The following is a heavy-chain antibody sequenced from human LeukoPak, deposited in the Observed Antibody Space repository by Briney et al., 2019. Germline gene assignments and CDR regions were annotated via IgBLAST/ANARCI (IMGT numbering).Heavy chain of an antibody. CDR1: GFTFSSYD. D-gene: IGHD1-26*01. J-gene: IGHJ4*02. CDR2: ISGSGGST. CDR3: AKDTYSGSYYDY. V-gene: IGHV3-23*01. Sequence: GGPLRLSCAASGFTFSSYDMSWVRQAPGKGLEWVSAISGSGGSTYYADSVKGRFTISRDNSKNTLYLQMNNLRAEDTAVYYCAKDTYSGSYYDYWGQGTLVTVSS.